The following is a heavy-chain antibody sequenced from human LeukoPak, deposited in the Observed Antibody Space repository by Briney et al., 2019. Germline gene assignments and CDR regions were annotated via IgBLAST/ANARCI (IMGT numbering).Heavy chain of an antibody. CDR3: ARGKAGGRWFDP. D-gene: IGHD3-16*01. J-gene: IGHJ5*02. CDR2: INHSGST. Sequence: PSDTLSLTCAVYGGSLSGYYWSWIRQPPGKGLEWIGEINHSGSTNYNPSLKSRVTISVDTSKNQFSLKLSSVTAADTAVYYCARGKAGGRWFDPWGQGTLVTVSS. V-gene: IGHV4-34*01. CDR1: GGSLSGYY.